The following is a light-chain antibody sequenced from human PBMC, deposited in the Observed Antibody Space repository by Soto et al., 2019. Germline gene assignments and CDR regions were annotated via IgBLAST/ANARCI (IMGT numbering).Light chain of an antibody. V-gene: IGKV1-39*01. Sequence: DIQMTQSPSSLSASVGDRVTITCRASQNIDIFLNWYHQKPGRAPNLLIYGASTLQNGVPSRFIVSGSGTDFSLTISSLQPEECGTYSCQQIYSAPTLTFVAWTKVDIK. CDR3: QQIYSAPTLT. CDR2: GAS. CDR1: QNIDIF. J-gene: IGKJ4*01.